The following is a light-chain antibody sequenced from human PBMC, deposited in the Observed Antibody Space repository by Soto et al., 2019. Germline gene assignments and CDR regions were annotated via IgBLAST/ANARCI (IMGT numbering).Light chain of an antibody. V-gene: IGKV3-20*01. Sequence: EIGLTQSPGPLSLSPGERATLSCRASQSVSSSYLAWYQQKPGQAPRLLIYGASSRATGIPDRFSGSGSGKDFTLTISRLEPEDFAVYYCQQYGSSRFTFGPGTKVDIK. J-gene: IGKJ3*01. CDR3: QQYGSSRFT. CDR1: QSVSSSY. CDR2: GAS.